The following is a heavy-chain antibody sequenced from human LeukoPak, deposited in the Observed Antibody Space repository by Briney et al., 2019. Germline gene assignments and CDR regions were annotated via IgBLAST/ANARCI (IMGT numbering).Heavy chain of an antibody. D-gene: IGHD2-21*02. J-gene: IGHJ5*02. CDR2: ISWNSGSI. Sequence: PGRSLRLSCAASGFTFDDYAMHWVRQAPGKGLEWVSGISWNSGSIGYADSVKGRFTISRDNAKNSLYLQMNSLRAEDTALYYCAKAESVVVTNHNWFDPWGQGTLVTVSS. CDR1: GFTFDDYA. CDR3: AKAESVVVTNHNWFDP. V-gene: IGHV3-9*01.